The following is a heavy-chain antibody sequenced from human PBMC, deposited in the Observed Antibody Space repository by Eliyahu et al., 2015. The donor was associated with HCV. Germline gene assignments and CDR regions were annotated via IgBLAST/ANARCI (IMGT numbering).Heavy chain of an antibody. CDR1: RGFINXSSYY. CDR3: ARHDLEPHDXGDNRFDY. Sequence: XLQESXXGLVXPSETLSLTCTVSRGFINXSSYYWAWIRQPTGKGLEWIGSVSYSGSTYYNPSLKSRVTTSIDTSKNQFSLRLNSVTAADTAVYYCARHDLEPHDXGDNRFDYWGQGALVTVSS. V-gene: IGHV4-39*01. D-gene: IGHD4-17*01. CDR2: VSYSGST. J-gene: IGHJ4*02.